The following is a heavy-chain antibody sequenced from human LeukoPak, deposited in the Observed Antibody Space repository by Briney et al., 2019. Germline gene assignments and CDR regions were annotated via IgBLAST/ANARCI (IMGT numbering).Heavy chain of an antibody. D-gene: IGHD6-13*01. CDR1: GFTFSTYA. J-gene: IGHJ4*02. V-gene: IGHV3-23*01. CDR3: ARAYSSSWYDY. CDR2: ISGRGNNT. Sequence: GGSLRLSCAASGFTFSTYAMSWVRQATGKGVDWVSSISGRGNNTYYADSVKGRFTISRDNSKNTLHLQVNSLRAEDTAIYYCARAYSSSWYDYWGQGTLVTVSS.